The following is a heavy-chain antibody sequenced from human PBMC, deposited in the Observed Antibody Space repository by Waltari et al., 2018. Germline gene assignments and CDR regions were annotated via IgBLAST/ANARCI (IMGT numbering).Heavy chain of an antibody. CDR1: GFTFSNAW. J-gene: IGHJ6*02. Sequence: EVQLVESGGGLVKPGGSLRLSCAASGFTFSNAWMSWVRQAPGKGLEWIGRIKSKTDGGTTDYAAPVKGRFTISRDDSKNTLYLQMNSLKTEDTAVYYCTSRPNYDFWSGAMDYWGQGTTVTVSS. V-gene: IGHV3-15*01. D-gene: IGHD3-3*01. CDR3: TSRPNYDFWSGAMDY. CDR2: IKSKTDGGTT.